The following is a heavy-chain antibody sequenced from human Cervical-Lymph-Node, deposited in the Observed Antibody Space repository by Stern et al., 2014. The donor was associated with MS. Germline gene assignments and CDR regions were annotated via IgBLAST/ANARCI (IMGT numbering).Heavy chain of an antibody. V-gene: IGHV4-31*03. J-gene: IGHJ4*02. CDR3: ARSDRLWGSFDY. CDR2: IHYRGST. Sequence: VQLVESGPGLVKPSQTLSLTCTVSGGSISSIGYYWTWIRQHPGKGLEWIGYIHYRGSTYYNPSLQSRVTISVDTSRIQFSLKLSSVTAADTALYYCARSDRLWGSFDYWGQGTLVTVSS. D-gene: IGHD3-16*01. CDR1: GGSISSIGYY.